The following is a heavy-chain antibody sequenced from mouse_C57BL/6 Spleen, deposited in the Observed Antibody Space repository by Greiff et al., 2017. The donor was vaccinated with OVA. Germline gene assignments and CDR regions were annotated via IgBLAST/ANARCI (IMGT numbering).Heavy chain of an antibody. V-gene: IGHV1-64*01. CDR3: ARSERSYGTVRGYFDV. D-gene: IGHD1-1*01. Sequence: QVQLQQPGAELVKPGASVKLSCKASGYTFTSYWMHWVKQRPGQGLEWIGMIHPNSGSTNYNEKFKSKATLTVDKSSSTAYMQLSSLTSEDSAVYYCARSERSYGTVRGYFDVWGTGTTVTVSS. J-gene: IGHJ1*03. CDR1: GYTFTSYW. CDR2: IHPNSGST.